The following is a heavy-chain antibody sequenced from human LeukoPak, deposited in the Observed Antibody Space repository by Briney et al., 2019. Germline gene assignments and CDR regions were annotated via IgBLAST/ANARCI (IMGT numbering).Heavy chain of an antibody. V-gene: IGHV4-59*01. CDR3: ARWPKQQLVGFDY. D-gene: IGHD6-13*01. J-gene: IGHJ4*02. CDR1: GGSISSYY. Sequence: SETLSLTCTVSGGSISSYYWSWIRQPPEKGLEWIGYIYYSGSTNYNPSLKSRVTISVDTSKNQFSLKLSSVTAADTAVYYCARWPKQQLVGFDYWGQGTLVTVSS. CDR2: IYYSGST.